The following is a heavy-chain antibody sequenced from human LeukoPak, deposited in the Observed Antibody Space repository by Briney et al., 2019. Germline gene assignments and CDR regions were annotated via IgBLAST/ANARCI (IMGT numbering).Heavy chain of an antibody. Sequence: PGGSLRLSCAASGFTFSSFAMSWVRQAPGKGLEWVAVISYDGSNKYYADSVKGRFTISRDNSKNTLYLQMNSLRAEDTAVYYCAKDVDCSSTSCHLLYYYYYGMDVWGQGTTVTVSS. V-gene: IGHV3-30*18. J-gene: IGHJ6*02. CDR2: ISYDGSNK. CDR1: GFTFSSFA. D-gene: IGHD2-2*01. CDR3: AKDVDCSSTSCHLLYYYYYGMDV.